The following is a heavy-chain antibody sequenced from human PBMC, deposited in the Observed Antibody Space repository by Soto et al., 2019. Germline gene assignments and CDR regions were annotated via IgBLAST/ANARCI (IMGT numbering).Heavy chain of an antibody. CDR2: ISTYNGNT. CDR3: ARRNSSSSWFDP. D-gene: IGHD6-6*01. CDR1: GYTFSSNG. V-gene: IGHV1-18*01. J-gene: IGHJ5*02. Sequence: QVQLVQSGAEVKKPGASVKVSCKASGYTFSSNGISWVRQAPGQGLEWMGWISTYNGNTNYAQRLQCRVTKTTDPSTRTAYMELRSLRSDDTAVYFCARRNSSSSWFDPWGQGTLVTVSS.